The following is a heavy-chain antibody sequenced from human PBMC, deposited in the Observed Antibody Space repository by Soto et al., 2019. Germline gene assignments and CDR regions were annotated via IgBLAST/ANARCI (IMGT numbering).Heavy chain of an antibody. J-gene: IGHJ1*01. Sequence: PGGCLRLSCAASGFTFSSYSMNWVRQAPGKGLEWVSSISSSSSYIYYADSVKGRFTISRDNAKNSLYLQMNSLRAEDTAVYYCARDVRGYCSSTSCYTRAEYFQNWGQGTLVTVSS. V-gene: IGHV3-21*01. CDR2: ISSSSSYI. D-gene: IGHD2-2*02. CDR1: GFTFSSYS. CDR3: ARDVRGYCSSTSCYTRAEYFQN.